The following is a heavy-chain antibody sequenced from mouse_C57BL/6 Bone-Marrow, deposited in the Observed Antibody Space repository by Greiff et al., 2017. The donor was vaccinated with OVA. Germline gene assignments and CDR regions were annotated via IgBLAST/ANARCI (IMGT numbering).Heavy chain of an antibody. Sequence: QVQLQQPGAELVKPGASVKMSCKASGYTFTSYWITWVKQRPGQGLEWIGDIYPGSGSTNYNEKFKSKATLTVDTSSSTAYMQLSSLTSEDSAVYYCAREIYYGNYFYFDYWGQGTTLTVSS. J-gene: IGHJ2*01. CDR1: GYTFTSYW. CDR2: IYPGSGST. D-gene: IGHD2-1*01. CDR3: AREIYYGNYFYFDY. V-gene: IGHV1-55*01.